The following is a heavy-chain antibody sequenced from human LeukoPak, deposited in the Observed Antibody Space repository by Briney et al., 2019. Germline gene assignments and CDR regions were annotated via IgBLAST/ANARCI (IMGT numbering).Heavy chain of an antibody. CDR1: GGSFSGYY. CDR3: ARVETIVGAPSGAFDI. D-gene: IGHD1-26*01. Sequence: PSETLSLTCAVYGGSFSGYYWSWIRQPPGKGLEWIGEINHSGSTSYNPSLKSRVTISVDTSKNQFSLKLSSVTAADTAVYYCARVETIVGAPSGAFDIWGQGTMVTVSS. V-gene: IGHV4-34*01. J-gene: IGHJ3*02. CDR2: INHSGST.